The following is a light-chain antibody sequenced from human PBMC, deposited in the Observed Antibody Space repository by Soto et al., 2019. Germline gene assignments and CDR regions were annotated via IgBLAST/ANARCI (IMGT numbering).Light chain of an antibody. V-gene: IGLV2-14*03. J-gene: IGLJ2*01. CDR1: SSDVGGYNY. CDR2: DVS. CDR3: SSYPSNYSV. Sequence: QSALTQPASVSGSPGQSITISCTGTSSDVGGYNYVSWYQHHPGKAPKLMIYDVSHRPSGVSNRFSGSKSGNTASLTISGLQAEDEADYYCSSYPSNYSVFGGGTQLTVL.